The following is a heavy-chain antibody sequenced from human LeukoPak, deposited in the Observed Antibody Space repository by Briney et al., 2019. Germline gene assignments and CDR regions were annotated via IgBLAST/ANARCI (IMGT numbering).Heavy chain of an antibody. CDR1: GFTFSSYA. J-gene: IGHJ4*02. CDR3: AKADLDGYNYGPFDY. Sequence: SGGSLRLSCAASGFTFSSYAMSWVRQAPGKGLEWVSSISGGGGYTYYGDSVKGRFTISRDNSKNTLYLQMISLRAEDTAVYYCAKADLDGYNYGPFDYWGQGTLVTVSS. CDR2: ISGGGGYT. V-gene: IGHV3-23*01. D-gene: IGHD5-24*01.